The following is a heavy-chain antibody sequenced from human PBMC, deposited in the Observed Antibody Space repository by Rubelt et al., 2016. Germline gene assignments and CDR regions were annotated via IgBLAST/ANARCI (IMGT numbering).Heavy chain of an antibody. CDR3: ARHTGDGNNLSWLDP. V-gene: IGHV4-59*08. CDR1: GGSISCYY. CDR2: IYYSGST. D-gene: IGHD5-24*01. Sequence: ETLSLTCTVSGGSISCYYWSWIRQPPGKGLEWIGYIYYSGSTNYNPSLKSRVSISVDTSKNQFSLKLSSVTAADTAMYYCARHTGDGNNLSWLDPWGQGILVTVSS. J-gene: IGHJ5*02.